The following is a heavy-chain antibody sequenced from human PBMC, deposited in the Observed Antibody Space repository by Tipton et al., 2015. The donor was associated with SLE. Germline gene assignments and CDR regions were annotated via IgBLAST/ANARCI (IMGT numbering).Heavy chain of an antibody. J-gene: IGHJ4*02. Sequence: TLSLTCTVFGGSISSYYWSWIRQSAGKGLEWIGRIYSSGVTHYTSSLKSRVTMSVDTSKNQFSLKLSSVTAADTAVYYCARRRGSSWYEDYFDYWGQGTLVTVSS. V-gene: IGHV4-4*07. CDR3: ARRRGSSWYEDYFDY. D-gene: IGHD6-13*01. CDR1: GGSISSYY. CDR2: IYSSGVT.